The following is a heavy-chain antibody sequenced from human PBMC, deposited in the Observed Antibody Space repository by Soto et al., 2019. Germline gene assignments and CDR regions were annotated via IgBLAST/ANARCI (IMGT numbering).Heavy chain of an antibody. CDR3: ARERDGHNPNWFDL. CDR2: IYSGGST. D-gene: IGHD2-8*01. Sequence: EVQVVETGGGLIQPGGSLRLSCAVSGFTVSSYYMSWVRQPSGKGPEWVSDIYSGGSTYYADSVKGRFTITRDNSKKTLYLQMNSPRAEDTAVYYCARERDGHNPNWFDLWGQGTLVTVSS. CDR1: GFTVSSYY. J-gene: IGHJ5*02. V-gene: IGHV3-53*02.